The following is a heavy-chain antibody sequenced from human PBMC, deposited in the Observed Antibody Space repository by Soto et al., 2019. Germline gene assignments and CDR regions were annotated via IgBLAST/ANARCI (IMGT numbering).Heavy chain of an antibody. J-gene: IGHJ4*02. D-gene: IGHD7-27*01. Sequence: QVQLQESGPGLVKPSETLSLTYTVSGGSISNHYWSWIRQPPGKGLEWIGYIYYNGNTNYNPPLKSRVTMSVDTSKNQISPKLSSVTAADTAVYYCTRANWYSEYWGQGTLVTVSS. V-gene: IGHV4-59*11. CDR3: TRANWYSEY. CDR2: IYYNGNT. CDR1: GGSISNHY.